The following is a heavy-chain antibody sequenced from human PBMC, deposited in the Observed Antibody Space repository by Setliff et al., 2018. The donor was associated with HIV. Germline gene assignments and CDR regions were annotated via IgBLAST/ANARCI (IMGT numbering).Heavy chain of an antibody. V-gene: IGHV1-3*04. J-gene: IGHJ5*02. CDR2: INTGNGNT. D-gene: IGHD2-2*01. CDR3: ARDRCNSVSCYLYNWFDP. CDR1: GYTFSQYP. Sequence: GASVKVSCKASGYTFSQYPMHWVRQAPGQRPEWMGWINTGNGNTKYSQKFQDRVTITRDTSADTVHMELNSLRSEDTAVYYCARDRCNSVSCYLYNWFDPWGQGTLVTVSS.